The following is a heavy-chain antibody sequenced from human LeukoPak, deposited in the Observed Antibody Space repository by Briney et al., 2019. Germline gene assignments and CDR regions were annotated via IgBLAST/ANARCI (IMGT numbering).Heavy chain of an antibody. CDR1: GFTFSNYG. D-gene: IGHD3-16*01. CDR2: ISYDGSNK. CDR3: AHLGAVA. V-gene: IGHV3-30*03. J-gene: IGHJ5*02. Sequence: GRSLRLSCAASGFTFSNYGMHWVRQAPGKGLEWVAVISYDGSNKYYTDSVKGRFTISRDNSNNTLYLQMNSLRPVDTAVYYCAHLGAVAWGQGTLVTVS.